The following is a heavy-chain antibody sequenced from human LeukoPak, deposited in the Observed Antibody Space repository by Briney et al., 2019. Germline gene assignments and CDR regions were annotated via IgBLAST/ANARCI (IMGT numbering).Heavy chain of an antibody. CDR3: ARFDILTGYPKGAFDI. Sequence: SETLSLTCTVSGGSISSSSYYWGWIRQPPGKGLEGIGSIYYSGSTYYNPSLKSPVTISVDASKNQFSLKLRSVTAEDTAVYYCARFDILTGYPKGAFDIWGQGTMVTVSS. J-gene: IGHJ3*02. CDR1: GGSISSSSYY. D-gene: IGHD3-9*01. CDR2: IYYSGST. V-gene: IGHV4-39*01.